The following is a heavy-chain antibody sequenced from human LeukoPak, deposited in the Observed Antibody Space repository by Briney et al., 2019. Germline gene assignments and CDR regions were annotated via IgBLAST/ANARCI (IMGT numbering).Heavy chain of an antibody. D-gene: IGHD6-13*01. J-gene: IGHJ6*04. Sequence: GGSLRLSCAASGFTFSSYARSWVRQAPGKGLECVSAISGSGGSTYYADSVKGRFTISRDNSKNTLYLQMNSLRAEDTAVYYCAKEPSSSSWPYYYYGMDVWGKGTTVTVSS. CDR3: AKEPSSSSWPYYYYGMDV. CDR1: GFTFSSYA. CDR2: ISGSGGST. V-gene: IGHV3-23*01.